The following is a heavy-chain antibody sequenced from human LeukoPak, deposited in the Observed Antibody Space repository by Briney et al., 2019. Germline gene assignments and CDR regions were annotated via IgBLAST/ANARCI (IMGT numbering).Heavy chain of an antibody. Sequence: GGSLRLSCAASGFTFSNAWMSWVRQAPGKGLEWVGRIKSKTDGGTTDYAAPVKGRLTISRDDSKNTLYLQMNSLKTEDTAVYYCTTDSWVTIFDYWGQGTLVTVSS. CDR2: IKSKTDGGTT. V-gene: IGHV3-15*01. D-gene: IGHD2-21*02. CDR1: GFTFSNAW. CDR3: TTDSWVTIFDY. J-gene: IGHJ4*02.